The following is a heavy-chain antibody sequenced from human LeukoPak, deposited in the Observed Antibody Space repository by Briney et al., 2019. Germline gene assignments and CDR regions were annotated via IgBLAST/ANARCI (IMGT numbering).Heavy chain of an antibody. V-gene: IGHV4-59*01. Sequence: SETLSLTCTVSGGSISIYYWSWIRHPPGKGLEGIGYIYYSGSTNYNPSLKSRVTISVDTSKNQFSLKLSSVTAADTAVYYCARAGDSSGYYWIFDYWGQGALVTVSS. CDR1: GGSISIYY. J-gene: IGHJ4*02. D-gene: IGHD3-22*01. CDR2: IYYSGST. CDR3: ARAGDSSGYYWIFDY.